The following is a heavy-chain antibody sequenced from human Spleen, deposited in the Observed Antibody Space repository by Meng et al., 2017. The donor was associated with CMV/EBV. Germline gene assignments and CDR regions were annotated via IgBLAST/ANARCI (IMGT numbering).Heavy chain of an antibody. CDR1: ESFSGYY. CDR3: ARRGLRFLEQLSYNWFDP. CDR2: INHTGST. Sequence: ESFSGYYWSWLRQPPGKGLEWIGEINHTGSTNYNPSLKSRITISLDTSKNQFSLKLSSVTAADTAVYYCARRGLRFLEQLSYNWFDPWGQGTLVTVSS. D-gene: IGHD3-3*01. V-gene: IGHV4-34*01. J-gene: IGHJ5*02.